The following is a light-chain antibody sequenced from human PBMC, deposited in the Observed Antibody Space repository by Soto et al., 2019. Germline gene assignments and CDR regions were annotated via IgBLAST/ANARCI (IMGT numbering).Light chain of an antibody. J-gene: IGKJ2*01. CDR1: QSISSW. Sequence: DIPMTQSPSTLSASVGDRVTITCRASQSISSWLAWYQQKPGKDPKLLIYDASSLESGVPSRYSGSGSGTEFTLTASSLQPDDFATYYCQQYNSYPFTFGQGTKLEIK. CDR3: QQYNSYPFT. CDR2: DAS. V-gene: IGKV1-5*01.